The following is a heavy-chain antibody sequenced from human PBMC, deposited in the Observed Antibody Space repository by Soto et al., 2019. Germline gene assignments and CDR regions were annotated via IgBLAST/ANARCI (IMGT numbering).Heavy chain of an antibody. Sequence: GASVKVSCKASGYTFTSYDINWVRQATGQGLEWMGRINPSGGSTSYAQKFQGRVTMTRDTSTSTVYMELSSLRSEDTAVYYCVLEGVPGPGITIFGVVDYYMDVWGKGTTVTVSS. CDR2: INPSGGST. V-gene: IGHV1-46*01. CDR1: GYTFTSYD. CDR3: VLEGVPGPGITIFGVVDYYMDV. D-gene: IGHD3-3*01. J-gene: IGHJ6*03.